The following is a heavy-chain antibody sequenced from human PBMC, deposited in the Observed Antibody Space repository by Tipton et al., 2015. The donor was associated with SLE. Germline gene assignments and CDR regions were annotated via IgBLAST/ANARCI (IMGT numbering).Heavy chain of an antibody. CDR1: GFTFSSYA. Sequence: LRLSCAASGFTFSSYAMSWIRQPPGKGLEWIGYIYYSGSTNYNPSLKSRVTISVDTSKNQFSLKLSSVTAADTAVYYCARLYSSSWSDWYFDLWGRGTLVTVSS. CDR2: IYYSGST. CDR3: ARLYSSSWSDWYFDL. V-gene: IGHV4-59*01. D-gene: IGHD6-13*01. J-gene: IGHJ2*01.